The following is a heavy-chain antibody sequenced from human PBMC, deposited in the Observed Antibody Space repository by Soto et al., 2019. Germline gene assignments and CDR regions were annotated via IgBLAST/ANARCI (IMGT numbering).Heavy chain of an antibody. CDR1: GYTFTGYY. CDR3: AIDCSGGSCYSSAKRYYYYYYGMDV. CDR2: INPNSGGT. Sequence: GASVQVSCKASGYTFTGYYMHWVRQAPGQGLEWMGWINPNSGGTNYAQKFQGRVTMTRDTSISTAYMELSRLRSDDTAVYYCAIDCSGGSCYSSAKRYYYYYYGMDVLGQGTTVTVS. D-gene: IGHD2-15*01. V-gene: IGHV1-2*02. J-gene: IGHJ6*02.